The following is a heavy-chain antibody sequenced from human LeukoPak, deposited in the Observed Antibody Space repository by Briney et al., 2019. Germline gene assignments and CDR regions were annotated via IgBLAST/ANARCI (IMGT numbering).Heavy chain of an antibody. J-gene: IGHJ6*03. D-gene: IGHD1-7*01. Sequence: GGSLRLSCAASGFTFISYSMTWVRQAPGKGLEWVSAISGSGGSTYYADSVKGRFTISRDNSKNTLYLQMNSLRAEDTAVYYCAKRRGLELLYYYYMDVWGKGTTVTVSS. CDR1: GFTFISYS. CDR2: ISGSGGST. V-gene: IGHV3-23*01. CDR3: AKRRGLELLYYYYMDV.